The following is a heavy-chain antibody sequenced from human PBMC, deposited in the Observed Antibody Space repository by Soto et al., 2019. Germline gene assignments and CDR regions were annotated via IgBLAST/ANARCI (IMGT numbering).Heavy chain of an antibody. Sequence: PVKVSCKSSGGTFSSYAISWLRQAPGQGLEWMGGIIPIFGTANYAQKFQGRVTITADKSTSTAYMELSSLRSEDTAVYYCARKALGGVVVYGMYVWGKGTRVTVSS. CDR2: IIPIFGTA. D-gene: IGHD2-15*01. J-gene: IGHJ6*04. CDR1: GGTFSSYA. V-gene: IGHV1-69*06. CDR3: ARKALGGVVVYGMYV.